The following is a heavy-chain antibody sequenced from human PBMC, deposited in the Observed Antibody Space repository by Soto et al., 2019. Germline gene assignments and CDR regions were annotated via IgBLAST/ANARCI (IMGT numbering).Heavy chain of an antibody. CDR2: IYYTGTT. D-gene: IGHD4-17*01. Sequence: PSETLSLTCSVSSGSISSDKYYWTWIRQSPGKGLEWIGHIYYTGTTHYNPSVTSRVIILLDKSKDQFSLTLTSVTAADTGVYYCATVMHDYGTNWVESWGQGILVTVSS. CDR3: ATVMHDYGTNWVES. J-gene: IGHJ5*01. CDR1: SGSISSDKYY. V-gene: IGHV4-30-4*01.